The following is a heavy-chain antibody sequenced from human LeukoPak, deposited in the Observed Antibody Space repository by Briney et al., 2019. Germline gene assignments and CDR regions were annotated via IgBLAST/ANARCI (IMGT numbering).Heavy chain of an antibody. V-gene: IGHV4-59*01. D-gene: IGHD3-10*01. Sequence: SETLSLTCTVSGGSISSYYWSWIRQPPGKGLEWIGYIYYSGSTNYNPSLKSRVTISVDTSKNQFSLKLSSVTAADTAVYFCARYGSGSYSSPGYYYYGMDVWGQGTTVTVSS. CDR1: GGSISSYY. CDR3: ARYGSGSYSSPGYYYYGMDV. J-gene: IGHJ6*02. CDR2: IYYSGST.